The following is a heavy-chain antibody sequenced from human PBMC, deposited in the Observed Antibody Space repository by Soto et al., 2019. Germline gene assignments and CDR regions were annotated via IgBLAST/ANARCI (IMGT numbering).Heavy chain of an antibody. Sequence: SETLSLTCAVSGGSIRSSNWWSWVRQPPGKGLEWIGEIYHSGSTNYNPSLKSRVTISVDKSKNQFSLKLSSVTAEDTAVYYCAKRSSSSTFDYWGQGTLVTVSS. J-gene: IGHJ4*02. D-gene: IGHD6-6*01. CDR3: AKRSSSSTFDY. CDR1: GGSIRSSNW. CDR2: IYHSGST. V-gene: IGHV4-4*02.